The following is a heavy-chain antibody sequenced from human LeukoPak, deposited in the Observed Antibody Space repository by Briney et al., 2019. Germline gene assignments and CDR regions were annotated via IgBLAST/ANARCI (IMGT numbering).Heavy chain of an antibody. CDR3: AKAVGPRTYSSGPPSDY. V-gene: IGHV3-23*01. CDR1: GFTVSSDY. Sequence: GGSLRLSCAASGFTVSSDYMNWVRQAPGKGLEWVSAISGSDDSTYYADSVKGRFTISRDHSKDTLYLQMNSLRAEDTAVYYCAKAVGPRTYSSGPPSDYWGQGTLVTVSS. J-gene: IGHJ4*02. D-gene: IGHD6-19*01. CDR2: ISGSDDST.